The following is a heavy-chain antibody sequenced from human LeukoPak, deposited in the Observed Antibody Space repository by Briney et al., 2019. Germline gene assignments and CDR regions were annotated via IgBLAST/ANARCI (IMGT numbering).Heavy chain of an antibody. CDR1: GGSISSGGYY. Sequence: SQTLPLTCTVSGGSISSGGYYWSWIRQHPGKGLEWIGYIYYSGSTYYNPSLKSRVTISVDTSENQFSLKLSSVTAADTAVYYCAITRNIAMPISYYYYGVDVWGQGTTVIVSS. J-gene: IGHJ6*02. D-gene: IGHD5-18*01. V-gene: IGHV4-31*03. CDR3: AITRNIAMPISYYYYGVDV. CDR2: IYYSGST.